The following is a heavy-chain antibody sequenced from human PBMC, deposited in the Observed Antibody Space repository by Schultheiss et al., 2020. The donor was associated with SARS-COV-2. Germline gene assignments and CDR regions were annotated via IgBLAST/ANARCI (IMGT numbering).Heavy chain of an antibody. J-gene: IGHJ6*02. Sequence: GGSLRLSCAASGFTFSSYWMHWVRQAPGKGLVWVSRINSDGSSTSYADSVKGRFTISRDNAKNSLYLQMNSLRAEDTAVYYCARVHSSSWYNYYYYGMDVWGQGTTVTVSS. CDR1: GFTFSSYW. CDR2: INSDGSST. D-gene: IGHD6-13*01. V-gene: IGHV3-74*01. CDR3: ARVHSSSWYNYYYYGMDV.